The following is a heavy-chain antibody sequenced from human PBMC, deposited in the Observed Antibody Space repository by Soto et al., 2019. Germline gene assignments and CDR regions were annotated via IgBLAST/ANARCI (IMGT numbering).Heavy chain of an antibody. CDR1: RYRFASNS. D-gene: IGHD4-17*01. V-gene: IGHV1-18*01. CDR3: VRDLYYGGYEHDAFDI. Sequence: ASVKVSSKEPRYRFASNSRWWLHHAPRKGLEWMGLISAYNGNTNYAQKLQGRVTMTTDTSTSTAYMELRSLRSDDTVVYYCVRDLYYGGYEHDAFDIWGQGTMVTVSS. J-gene: IGHJ3*02. CDR2: ISAYNGNT.